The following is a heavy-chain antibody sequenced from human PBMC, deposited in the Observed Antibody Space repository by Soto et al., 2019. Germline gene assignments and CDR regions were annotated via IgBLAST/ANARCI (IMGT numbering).Heavy chain of an antibody. CDR3: AREVRGYSYGYADY. J-gene: IGHJ4*02. D-gene: IGHD5-18*01. CDR1: GYTFTSYG. CDR2: ISAYNGNT. Sequence: ASVKVSCKDSGYTFTSYGISWVRQAPGQGLEWMGWISAYNGNTNYAQKLQGRVTMTTDTSTSTAYMELRSLRSDDTAVYYCAREVRGYSYGYADYWGQGTLVTVSS. V-gene: IGHV1-18*04.